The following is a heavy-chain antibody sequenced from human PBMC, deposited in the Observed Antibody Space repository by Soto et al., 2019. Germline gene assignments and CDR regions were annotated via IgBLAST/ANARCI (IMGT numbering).Heavy chain of an antibody. CDR3: AQALVFTGVDAFDI. CDR1: GGSITTGGRY. J-gene: IGHJ3*02. Sequence: QVRLQEWGPGLVKPSQTLSLKCSVSGGSITTGGRYWSWIRQLPGKGLEWIGEIYYSGNTYYNASLESRVNISVEAAENQFSLKLSSVTAADTDVYYCAQALVFTGVDAFDIWGQGRLVTVSS. CDR2: IYYSGNT. V-gene: IGHV4-31*02. D-gene: IGHD1-1*01.